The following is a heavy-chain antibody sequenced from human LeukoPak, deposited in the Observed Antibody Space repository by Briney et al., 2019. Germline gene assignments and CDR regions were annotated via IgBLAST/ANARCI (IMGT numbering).Heavy chain of an antibody. CDR1: GFTFSSYG. CDR3: ARGYYSGSYLDY. CDR2: IWYGGSNK. Sequence: GRSLRLSCAASGFTFSSYGMHWVRQAPGKGLEWVAIIWYGGSNKYFADSVKGRFTISRDNSKNTLFLQMNSLRVEDTAVYYCARGYYSGSYLDYWGQGTLVTVSS. V-gene: IGHV3-33*08. D-gene: IGHD1-26*01. J-gene: IGHJ4*02.